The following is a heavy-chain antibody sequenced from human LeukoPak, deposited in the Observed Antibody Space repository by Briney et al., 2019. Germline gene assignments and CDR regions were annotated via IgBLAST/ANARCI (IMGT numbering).Heavy chain of an antibody. J-gene: IGHJ5*02. Sequence: SGTLSLTCAVSGXSISSSNWWSWVRQPPGKGLEWIGEIYHSGSTNYNPSLKSRVTISVDKSKNQFSLKLSSVTAADTAVYYCAKTVAVAGFPNWFDPWGQGTLVTVSS. CDR2: IYHSGST. CDR3: AKTVAVAGFPNWFDP. CDR1: GXSISSSNW. D-gene: IGHD6-19*01. V-gene: IGHV4-4*02.